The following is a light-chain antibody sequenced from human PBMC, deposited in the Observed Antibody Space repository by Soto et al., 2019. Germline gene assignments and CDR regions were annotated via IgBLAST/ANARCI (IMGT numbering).Light chain of an antibody. J-gene: IGKJ2*01. CDR1: QRIDND. CDR3: QQTYISPYT. Sequence: DIQMTQSPSSLSASVGDRVSITCRPSQRIDNDLNWYQQKPGKAPKLLIHAISTLESGVPSRFSGSGSGTDFTLTIDSLQPDDFATYYCQQTYISPYTFGQGTKLEIK. V-gene: IGKV1-39*01. CDR2: AIS.